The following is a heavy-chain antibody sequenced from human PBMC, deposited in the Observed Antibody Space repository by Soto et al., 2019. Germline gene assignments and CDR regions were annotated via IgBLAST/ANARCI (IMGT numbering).Heavy chain of an antibody. Sequence: SVKVSCKASGGTFSSYAISWVRQAPGQGLEWMGGIIPIFGAANYAQKFQGRVTITADESTSTAYMELSSLRSEDTAVYYCARERGGYSYYFDYWGQGTLVTVS. CDR2: IIPIFGAA. CDR1: GGTFSSYA. CDR3: ARERGGYSYYFDY. D-gene: IGHD3-22*01. V-gene: IGHV1-69*13. J-gene: IGHJ4*02.